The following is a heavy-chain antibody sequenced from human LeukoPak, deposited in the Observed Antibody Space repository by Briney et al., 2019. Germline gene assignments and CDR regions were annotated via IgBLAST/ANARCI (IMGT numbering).Heavy chain of an antibody. CDR2: ITDSSTST. D-gene: IGHD6-19*01. J-gene: IGHJ4*02. V-gene: IGHV3-23*01. Sequence: GGSLRLSCAASGFTFNNYVMNWVRQAPGKGLEWVSAITDSSTSTYYADSVKGRFTISRHNSKNTLYLQMNSLRAEDTAVYYCAKDLGSGWYITNFDYWGQGTLVSVSS. CDR3: AKDLGSGWYITNFDY. CDR1: GFTFNNYV.